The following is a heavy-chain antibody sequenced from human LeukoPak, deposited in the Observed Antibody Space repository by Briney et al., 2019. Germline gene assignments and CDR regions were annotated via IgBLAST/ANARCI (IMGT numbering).Heavy chain of an antibody. CDR1: GYTFTSYG. D-gene: IGHD4-23*01. Sequence: ASVKVSCKASGYTFTSYGISWVRQAPGQGLEWMGWISAYNGNTNYAQKLQGRVTMTTDTSTSTAYMELRSLRSDDTAVYYCARDNSMHERGWWFDPWGQGTLVTVSS. J-gene: IGHJ5*02. CDR2: ISAYNGNT. CDR3: ARDNSMHERGWWFDP. V-gene: IGHV1-18*01.